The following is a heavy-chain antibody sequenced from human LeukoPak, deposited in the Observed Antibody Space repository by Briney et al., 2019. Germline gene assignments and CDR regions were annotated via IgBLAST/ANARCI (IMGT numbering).Heavy chain of an antibody. J-gene: IGHJ4*02. CDR2: ISSNGVST. CDR3: VKDFIPHCSSTSCYPDFDY. V-gene: IGHV3-64D*06. CDR1: GFTFSSYA. Sequence: PGGSLRLSCSASGFTFSSYAMHWVRQAPGKGLEYVSAISSNGVSTYYADSVKGRFTISRDNSKNTLYLQMSSLRAEDTAVYYCVKDFIPHCSSTSCYPDFDYWGQGTLVTVSS. D-gene: IGHD2-2*01.